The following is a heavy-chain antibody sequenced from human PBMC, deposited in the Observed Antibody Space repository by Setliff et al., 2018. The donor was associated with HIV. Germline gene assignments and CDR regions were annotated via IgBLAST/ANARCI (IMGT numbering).Heavy chain of an antibody. CDR2: MNPNSGNT. J-gene: IGHJ3*02. CDR1: GYTFSNYD. CDR3: ARGLRQDRSNSDVFDI. V-gene: IGHV1-8*02. D-gene: IGHD4-4*01. Sequence: ASVKVSCKASGYTFSNYDINWVRQGTGQGLEWMGWMNPNSGNTGYAQKFQGRVAMTRNTSISTVYMELTSLRYEDMAVHYCARGLRQDRSNSDVFDIWGRGTVVTVSS.